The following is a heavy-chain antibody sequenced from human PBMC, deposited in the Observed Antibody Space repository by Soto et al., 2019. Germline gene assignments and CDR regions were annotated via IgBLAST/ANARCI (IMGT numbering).Heavy chain of an antibody. CDR2: IYYSGST. V-gene: IGHV4-30-4*08. CDR3: ARERSAYYYDSSGYWAFDI. J-gene: IGHJ3*02. Sequence: TSETLSLTCSVSGGSVNSFYYWSWIRQPPGKGLEWIAYIYYSGSTYYNPSLKSRAIISVDTSKNQVSLKLSSVTAADTAVYYCARERSAYYYDSSGYWAFDIWRQGTMVTVSS. CDR1: GGSVNSFYY. D-gene: IGHD3-22*01.